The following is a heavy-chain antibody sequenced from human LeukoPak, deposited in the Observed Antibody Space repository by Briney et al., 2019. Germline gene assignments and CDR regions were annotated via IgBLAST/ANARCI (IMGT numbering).Heavy chain of an antibody. V-gene: IGHV1-69*05. D-gene: IGHD3-22*01. CDR3: ARGLYYYDSSGYPTTAEYFQH. CDR1: GGTFSSYA. Sequence: WSSVKVSCKASGGTFSSYAISWVRQAPGQGLGWMGGIIPIFGTANYAQKFQGRVTITTDESTSTAYMELSSLRSEDTAVYYCARGLYYYDSSGYPTTAEYFQHWGQGTLVTVSS. CDR2: IIPIFGTA. J-gene: IGHJ1*01.